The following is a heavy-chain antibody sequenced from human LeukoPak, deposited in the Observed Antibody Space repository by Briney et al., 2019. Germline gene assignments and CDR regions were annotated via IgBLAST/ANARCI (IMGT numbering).Heavy chain of an antibody. CDR1: GYTFTSYY. V-gene: IGHV1-46*01. CDR2: IHPSRGST. D-gene: IGHD5-24*01. Sequence: GASVKVSCKASGYTFTSYYMHWVRQAPGQGLEWMGIIHPSRGSTSYAQKSQGRITMTRGTSTSTVYMELSSLRTEDTAVYYCARGREGWRYYYYNMDVWGKGTTVTISS. J-gene: IGHJ6*03. CDR3: ARGREGWRYYYYNMDV.